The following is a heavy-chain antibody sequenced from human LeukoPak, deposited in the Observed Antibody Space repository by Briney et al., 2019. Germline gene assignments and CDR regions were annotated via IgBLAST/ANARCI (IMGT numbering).Heavy chain of an antibody. Sequence: GGSLRLSCAASGFTFSSYSMNWVRQAPGKGLEWVSYISSSSSTIYYADSVKGRFTISRDNSKNTLYLQMNSLRAEDTAVYYCARAVYGSGSYPFFDYWGQGTLVTVSS. CDR1: GFTFSSYS. CDR2: ISSSSSTI. V-gene: IGHV3-48*01. J-gene: IGHJ4*02. D-gene: IGHD3-10*01. CDR3: ARAVYGSGSYPFFDY.